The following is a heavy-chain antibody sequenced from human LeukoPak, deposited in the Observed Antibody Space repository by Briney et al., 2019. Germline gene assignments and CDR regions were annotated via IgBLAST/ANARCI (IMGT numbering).Heavy chain of an antibody. Sequence: PSETLSLTCTVSGGSISSSSYYWGWIRQPPGKGLEWIGSIYYSGSTYYNPSLKSRVTISVDTSKNQFSLKLSSVTAADTAVYYCARRGYSYGYKDYYFDYWGRGTLVTVSS. CDR2: IYYSGST. V-gene: IGHV4-39*01. J-gene: IGHJ4*02. CDR1: GGSISSSSYY. D-gene: IGHD5-18*01. CDR3: ARRGYSYGYKDYYFDY.